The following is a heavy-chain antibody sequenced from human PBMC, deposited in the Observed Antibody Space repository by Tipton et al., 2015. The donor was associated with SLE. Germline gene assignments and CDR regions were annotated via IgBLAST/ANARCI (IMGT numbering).Heavy chain of an antibody. CDR1: GGSISSSSYY. J-gene: IGHJ3*02. CDR3: ARVRSDIVVVVAATYAFDI. Sequence: TLSLTCTVSGGSISSSSYYWGWIRQPPGKGLEWIGGIYYSGSTYCNPSLKSRVTISVDTSKNQFSLKLSSVTAADTAVYYCARVRSDIVVVVAATYAFDIWGQGTMVTVSS. V-gene: IGHV4-39*07. D-gene: IGHD2-15*01. CDR2: IYYSGST.